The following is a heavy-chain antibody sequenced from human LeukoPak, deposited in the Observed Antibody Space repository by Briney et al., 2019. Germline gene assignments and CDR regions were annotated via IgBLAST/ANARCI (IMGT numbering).Heavy chain of an antibody. Sequence: GGSRRLSCAASGFTFSNYAMHWVRQAPGKGLEWVSAISGSGGGTYYADSVKGRFTISRDNSKNTLYLQMNSLRAEDTAVYYCAKGTTVGAMPDYWGQGTLVSVSS. CDR1: GFTFSNYA. D-gene: IGHD4-23*01. V-gene: IGHV3-23*01. J-gene: IGHJ4*02. CDR3: AKGTTVGAMPDY. CDR2: ISGSGGGT.